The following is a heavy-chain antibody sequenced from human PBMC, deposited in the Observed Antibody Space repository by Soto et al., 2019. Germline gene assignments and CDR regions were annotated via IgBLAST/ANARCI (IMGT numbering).Heavy chain of an antibody. D-gene: IGHD2-2*01. Sequence: SVKVPFKVSGYTLTELSMHWVRQAPGKGLEWMGGFDPEDGETIYAQKFQGRVTMTEDTSTDTAYIELSSLRSEDTAVYYCATECSSTSCYAFSFDYWGQGTLVTVSS. J-gene: IGHJ4*02. CDR3: ATECSSTSCYAFSFDY. V-gene: IGHV1-24*01. CDR1: GYTLTELS. CDR2: FDPEDGET.